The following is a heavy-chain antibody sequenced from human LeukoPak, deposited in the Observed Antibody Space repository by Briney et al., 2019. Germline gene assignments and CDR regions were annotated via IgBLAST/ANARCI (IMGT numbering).Heavy chain of an antibody. V-gene: IGHV3-30*18. CDR3: AKEGLYDSSGYPFDY. CDR1: GFTFSSYG. Sequence: PGGSLRLSCAASGFTFSSYGMHWVRQAPGKGLEWVAVISYDGSNKYYADSVKGRFTISRDNSKNTLYPQMNSLRAEDTAVYYCAKEGLYDSSGYPFDYWGQGTLVTVSS. J-gene: IGHJ4*02. CDR2: ISYDGSNK. D-gene: IGHD3-22*01.